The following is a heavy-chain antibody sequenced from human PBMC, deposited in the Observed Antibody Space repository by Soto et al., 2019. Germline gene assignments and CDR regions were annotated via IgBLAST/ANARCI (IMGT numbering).Heavy chain of an antibody. V-gene: IGHV1-69*08. J-gene: IGHJ6*02. Sequence: QVQLVQSGAEVKKPGSSVKVSCKASGGTFSRYSITWVRQAPGHGLEWIGRIIPIVGIASYAQKFQGRFTITADESTSTAYIELSSLTSDDPAVYYCAREDRDRETGLVPAAIEGMDVWGQGTTVTLSS. CDR1: GGTFSRYS. CDR2: IIPIVGIA. D-gene: IGHD2-2*01. CDR3: AREDRDRETGLVPAAIEGMDV.